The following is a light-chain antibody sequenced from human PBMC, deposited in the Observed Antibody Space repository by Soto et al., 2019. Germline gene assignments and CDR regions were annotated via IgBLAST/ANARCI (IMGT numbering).Light chain of an antibody. Sequence: QSVLTQPASVSGSPGQSITISCTGTSSDVGSYNLVSWYQQHPGKAPKLMIYEGSKRPSGDSNRFSGSKSGNTASLTISGLQAEDEADYYCCSYAGSSTFYVFGTGTKLTVL. J-gene: IGLJ1*01. CDR1: SSDVGSYNL. CDR3: CSYAGSSTFYV. CDR2: EGS. V-gene: IGLV2-23*01.